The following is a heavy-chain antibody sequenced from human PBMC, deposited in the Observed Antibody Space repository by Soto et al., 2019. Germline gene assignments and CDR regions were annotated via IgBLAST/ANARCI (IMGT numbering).Heavy chain of an antibody. J-gene: IGHJ6*02. D-gene: IGHD3-10*01. CDR2: VSWDGGST. Sequence: GGSLGLACAASGFTFDDYTMHGVRQAPGKGLEWVSLVSWDGGSTYYADSVKGRFTISRDNSKNSLYLQMNRLRTEDTALYYCAKDLDGSGSYYPREDYYGMDVWGQGTTVTVSS. CDR1: GFTFDDYT. V-gene: IGHV3-43*01. CDR3: AKDLDGSGSYYPREDYYGMDV.